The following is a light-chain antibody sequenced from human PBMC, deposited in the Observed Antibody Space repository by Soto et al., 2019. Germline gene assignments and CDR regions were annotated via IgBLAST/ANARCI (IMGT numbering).Light chain of an antibody. CDR1: SSDVGSYNL. CDR3: CSYAGSRV. J-gene: IGLJ3*02. CDR2: EGS. Sequence: QSALTQPASVSGSPGQSITTSCTGTSSDVGSYNLVSWYQQHPGKAPKLMIYEGSKRPSGVSNRFSGSKSGNTASLTISGLQAEXXADYYCCSYAGSRVFGGGTKLTVL. V-gene: IGLV2-23*01.